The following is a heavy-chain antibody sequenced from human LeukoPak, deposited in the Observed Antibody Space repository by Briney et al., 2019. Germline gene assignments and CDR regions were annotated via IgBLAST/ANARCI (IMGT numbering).Heavy chain of an antibody. D-gene: IGHD6-13*01. CDR1: GFTFSHYW. J-gene: IGHJ4*02. V-gene: IGHV3-7*01. Sequence: GGSLRLSCAASGFTFSHYWMTWVRQAPGKGLEWVANIKQDGSEKYYVDSVKGRFTISRDNSKNSLYLQMNSLRAEDTAVYFCASYRYSGSCYIYWGERTLVSVSS. CDR2: IKQDGSEK. CDR3: ASYRYSGSCYIY.